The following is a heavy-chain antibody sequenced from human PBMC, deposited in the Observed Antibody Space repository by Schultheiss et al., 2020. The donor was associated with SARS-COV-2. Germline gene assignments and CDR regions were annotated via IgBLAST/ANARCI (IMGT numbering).Heavy chain of an antibody. CDR3: ARVDFLLAFDI. CDR2: INHSGST. D-gene: IGHD3-3*01. J-gene: IGHJ3*02. Sequence: SETLSLTCAVYGGSFSGYYWSWIRQPPEKGLEWIGEINHSGSTNYNPSLKSRVNISVDTSKNQFSLKLSSVTAADTAVYYCARVDFLLAFDIWGQGTMVTVSS. V-gene: IGHV4-34*01. CDR1: GGSFSGYY.